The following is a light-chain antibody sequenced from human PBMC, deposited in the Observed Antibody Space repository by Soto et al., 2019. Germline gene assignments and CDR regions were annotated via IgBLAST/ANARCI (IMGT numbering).Light chain of an antibody. J-gene: IGLJ2*01. V-gene: IGLV2-23*02. CDR3: CSYAGTTTLVV. CDR1: SSDVGNYNL. Sequence: QSALTQPASVSGSPGQSITISCTGSSSDVGNYNLVSWYHQHPGRAPKLLTYEVTKRPSGVSNRFSGSKSGNTASLTISGLQTEDEADYYCCSYAGTTTLVVFGGGTKLTVL. CDR2: EVT.